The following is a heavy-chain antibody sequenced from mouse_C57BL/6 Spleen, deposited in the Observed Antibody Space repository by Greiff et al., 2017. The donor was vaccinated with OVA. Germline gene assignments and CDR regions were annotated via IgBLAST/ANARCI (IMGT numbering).Heavy chain of an antibody. CDR2: ISNGGGST. Sequence: EVKLVESGGGLVQPGGSLKLSCAASGFTFSDYYMYWVRQTPEKRLEWVAYISNGGGSTYYPDTVKGRFTISRDNAKNTLYLQMSRLKSEDTAMDYCARHGGYDYAMDYWGQGTSVTVSS. D-gene: IGHD3-2*02. J-gene: IGHJ4*01. V-gene: IGHV5-12*01. CDR3: ARHGGYDYAMDY. CDR1: GFTFSDYY.